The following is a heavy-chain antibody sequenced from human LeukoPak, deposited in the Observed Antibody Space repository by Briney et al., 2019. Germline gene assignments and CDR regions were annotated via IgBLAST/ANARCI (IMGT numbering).Heavy chain of an antibody. J-gene: IGHJ4*02. CDR2: ISYDGSNK. Sequence: GRSLRLSCAASGFTFSSYAMHWVRQAPGKGLEWVAVISYDGSNKYYADSVKGRFTISRDNAKNTLYLQMNSLRAEDTAVYYCARVTRVTATLNSYYFDYWGQGTLVTVSS. CDR1: GFTFSSYA. CDR3: ARVTRVTATLNSYYFDY. D-gene: IGHD2-21*02. V-gene: IGHV3-30*14.